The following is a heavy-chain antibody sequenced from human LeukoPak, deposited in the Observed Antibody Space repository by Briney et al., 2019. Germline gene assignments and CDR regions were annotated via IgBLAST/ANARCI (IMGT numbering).Heavy chain of an antibody. CDR1: GFTFSSHA. V-gene: IGHV4-31*02. CDR2: IYYSGST. J-gene: IGHJ5*02. Sequence: LRLSCTPSGFTFSSHAMSWIRQHPGKGLEWIGYIYYSGSTYYNPSLKSRVTISVDTSKNQFSLKLSSVTAADTAVYYCARRPLRYPDPFDPWGQGTLVTVSS. D-gene: IGHD3-9*01. CDR3: ARRPLRYPDPFDP.